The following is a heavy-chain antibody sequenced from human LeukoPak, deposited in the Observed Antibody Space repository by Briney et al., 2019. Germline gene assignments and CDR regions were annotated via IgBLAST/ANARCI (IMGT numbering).Heavy chain of an antibody. CDR3: ARVVRYYDYVWGTNHLSEYYFDY. D-gene: IGHD3-16*01. V-gene: IGHV1-69*13. CDR1: GGTFSSYA. Sequence: GASVKVSCKASGGTFSSYAISWVRQAPGQGLEWMGGIIPIFGTANYAQKFHGRVTITADESTSTAYMELSSLRSEDTAVYYCARVVRYYDYVWGTNHLSEYYFDYWGQGTLVTVSS. J-gene: IGHJ4*02. CDR2: IIPIFGTA.